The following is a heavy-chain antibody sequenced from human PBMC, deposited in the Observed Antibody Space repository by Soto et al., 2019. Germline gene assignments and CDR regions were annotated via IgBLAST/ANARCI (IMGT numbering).Heavy chain of an antibody. Sequence: GGSLRLSCAASGFTVSSNYMSWVRQAPGKGLEWVSVIYSGGSTYYADSVKGRFTISRDNSKNTLYLQMNSLRAEDTAVYYCARESVAVAGTNYYYGMDVWGQGTTVTVSS. V-gene: IGHV3-53*01. J-gene: IGHJ6*02. D-gene: IGHD6-19*01. CDR3: ARESVAVAGTNYYYGMDV. CDR2: IYSGGST. CDR1: GFTVSSNY.